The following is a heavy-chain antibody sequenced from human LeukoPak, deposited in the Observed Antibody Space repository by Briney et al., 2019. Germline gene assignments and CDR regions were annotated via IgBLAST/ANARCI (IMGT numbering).Heavy chain of an antibody. CDR1: GFNFSTYA. J-gene: IGHJ3*02. Sequence: PGGSLRLSCAASGFNFSTYAMSWVRQAPGKGLEWVSAISGGGGSTYYADSVRGRFTISRDNSKNTVYLQMNSLRAEDTAVYYCAKRENYYDSSGYHYVGAFDIWGQGTMVPVSS. D-gene: IGHD3-22*01. V-gene: IGHV3-23*01. CDR2: ISGGGGST. CDR3: AKRENYYDSSGYHYVGAFDI.